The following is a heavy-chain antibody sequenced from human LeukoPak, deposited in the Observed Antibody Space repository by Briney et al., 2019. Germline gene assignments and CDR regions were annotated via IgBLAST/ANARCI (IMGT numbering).Heavy chain of an antibody. Sequence: GGSLRLSCAASGFTFSSYWMSWVRQAPGKGLEWVANIKQDGSEKYYVDSVKGRFTISRDNAKNSLYLQMNSLRAEDTAVYYCARILLVVTPNGPNDAFDIWGQGTMVTVSS. D-gene: IGHD4-23*01. CDR1: GFTFSSYW. J-gene: IGHJ3*02. V-gene: IGHV3-7*01. CDR3: ARILLVVTPNGPNDAFDI. CDR2: IKQDGSEK.